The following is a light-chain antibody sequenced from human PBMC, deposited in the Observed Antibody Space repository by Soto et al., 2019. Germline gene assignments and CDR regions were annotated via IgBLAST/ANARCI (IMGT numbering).Light chain of an antibody. J-gene: IGKJ1*01. CDR2: RAS. CDR3: LQYHNLWA. V-gene: IGKV3-15*01. CDR1: PISSN. Sequence: VVTQPPASLSVSPGDRVAISCRAGPISSNLAWYQQRPGQAPRLLIYRASTRAPGIPARFSGSGSGTEFTLTISSLQSEDFTVYSCLQYHNLWAFGQGTKVDIK.